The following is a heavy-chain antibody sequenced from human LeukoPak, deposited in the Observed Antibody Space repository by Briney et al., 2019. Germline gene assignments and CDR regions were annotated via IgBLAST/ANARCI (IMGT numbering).Heavy chain of an antibody. Sequence: ASVNVTCKASGYTFIGYSIYWVRLAPGQGLEWMGWISAYNGNTNYAQKPQGRVTMTTDTSTSTAYMELRSLRSDDTAVYYCARDGPVRSFDYWGQGTLVTVSS. D-gene: IGHD2/OR15-2a*01. V-gene: IGHV1-18*04. J-gene: IGHJ4*02. CDR3: ARDGPVRSFDY. CDR1: GYTFIGYS. CDR2: ISAYNGNT.